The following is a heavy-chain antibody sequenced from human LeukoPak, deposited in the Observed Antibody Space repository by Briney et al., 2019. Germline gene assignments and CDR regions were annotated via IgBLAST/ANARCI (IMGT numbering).Heavy chain of an antibody. CDR2: MTHDGSDK. CDR3: AKGDLEY. V-gene: IGHV3-7*01. Sequence: PGGSLRLSCAVSGFHFNYWMSWVRQAPGKGLEWVATMTHDGSDKYYLDSVNGRFTISRDSAKNSIYLQMNSLRVEDTATYYCAKGDLEYWGLGTLVTVSS. J-gene: IGHJ4*02. CDR1: GFHFNYW.